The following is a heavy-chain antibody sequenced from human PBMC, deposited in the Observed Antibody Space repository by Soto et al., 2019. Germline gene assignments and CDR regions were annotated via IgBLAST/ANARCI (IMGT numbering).Heavy chain of an antibody. CDR1: GFTFSSYG. CDR2: ISSGGGNT. V-gene: IGHV3-23*01. J-gene: IGHJ4*02. Sequence: EVHLLESGGGLVQPGGSLRLSCAASGFTFSSYGMSWVRQAPGKGLEWVSAISSGGGNTYYADSVKGRFTISRDNSKNTLYLQMNGLRAEDTAVYYCAKIQSGSGIDYWGQGTLVTVSS. D-gene: IGHD3-10*01. CDR3: AKIQSGSGIDY.